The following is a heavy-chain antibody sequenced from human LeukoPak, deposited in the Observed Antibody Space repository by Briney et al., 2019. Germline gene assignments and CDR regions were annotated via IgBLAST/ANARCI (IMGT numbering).Heavy chain of an antibody. V-gene: IGHV4-39*07. CDR3: ARALSDLCTYYYYYMDV. CDR2: IYYSGST. J-gene: IGHJ6*03. Sequence: SETLSLTCTVSGGSISSSAYYWGWIRQPPGKGLEWIGSIYYSGSTYYNPSLKSRVTISVDTSKNQFSLKLSSVTAADTAIYYCARALSDLCTYYYYYMDVWGKGTTVTVSS. CDR1: GGSISSSAYY. D-gene: IGHD2-8*01.